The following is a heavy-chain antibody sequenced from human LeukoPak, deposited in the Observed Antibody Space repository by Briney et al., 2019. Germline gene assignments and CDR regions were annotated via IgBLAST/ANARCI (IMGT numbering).Heavy chain of an antibody. D-gene: IGHD1-26*01. J-gene: IGHJ3*02. V-gene: IGHV3-7*01. CDR3: ARDGPTIVGAPHFDAFDI. CDR1: GFTFSSYW. Sequence: GGFLRLSCAASGFTFSSYWMSWVRQAPGKGLEWVANIKQDGSEKYYVDSVKGRFTISRDNAKNSLYLQMNSLRAEDTAVYYCARDGPTIVGAPHFDAFDIWGQGTMVTVSS. CDR2: IKQDGSEK.